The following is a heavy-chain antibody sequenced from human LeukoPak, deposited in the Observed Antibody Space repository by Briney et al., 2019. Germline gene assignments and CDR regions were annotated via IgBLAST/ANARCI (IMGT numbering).Heavy chain of an antibody. V-gene: IGHV3-30*18. CDR1: GFTFSSYG. CDR3: AKVGSSSSFG. Sequence: GGSLRLSCAASGFTFSSYGMHWVRQAPGKGLEWVAVISYDGSDKYYADSVKGRFTISRDNSKNTLYLQMNSLRAEDTAVYYCAKVGSSSSFGWGQGTLVTVSS. D-gene: IGHD6-6*01. CDR2: ISYDGSDK. J-gene: IGHJ4*02.